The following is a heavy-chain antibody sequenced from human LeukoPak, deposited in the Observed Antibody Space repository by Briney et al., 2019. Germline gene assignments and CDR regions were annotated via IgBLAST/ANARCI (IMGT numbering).Heavy chain of an antibody. D-gene: IGHD3-10*01. V-gene: IGHV3-53*01. CDR3: ASGGINMIRGGYYLDF. CDR1: GFTVIANY. CDR2: IYIGGNT. Sequence: GGSLRLSCAASGFTVIANYMSWVRQAPGKGLEWVSVIYIGGNTYYADSVKGRFTISRDNSKNTLYLQMNSLRAEDTAVYYCASGGINMIRGGYYLDFWGQGTLVTVSS. J-gene: IGHJ4*02.